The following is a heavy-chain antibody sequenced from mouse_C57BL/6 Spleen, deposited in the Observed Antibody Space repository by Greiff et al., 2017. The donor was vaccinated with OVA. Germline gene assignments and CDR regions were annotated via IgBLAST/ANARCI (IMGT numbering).Heavy chain of an antibody. J-gene: IGHJ3*01. Sequence: DVKLQESGAELVRPGASVKLSCTASGFNIKDDYMHWVKQRPEQGLEWIGWIDPENGDTEYASKFQGKATITADTSSNTAYLQLSSLTSEDTAVYYCTIGGNYGAWFAYWGQGTLVTVSA. V-gene: IGHV14-4*01. CDR3: TIGGNYGAWFAY. CDR1: GFNIKDDY. D-gene: IGHD2-1*01. CDR2: IDPENGDT.